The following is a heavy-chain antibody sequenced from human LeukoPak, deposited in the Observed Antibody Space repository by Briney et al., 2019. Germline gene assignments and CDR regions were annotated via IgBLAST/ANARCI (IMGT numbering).Heavy chain of an antibody. Sequence: YPGGSLRLSCSASGFTLSSYGMHWVRQAPGKGLVWVSRISNHGSSTSYADSVKGRFTISRDNAKNTLYLQMNSLRAEDTAVYYCASSHYDSLYYFDYWGQGTLVTVSS. CDR3: ASSHYDSLYYFDY. J-gene: IGHJ4*02. D-gene: IGHD3-3*01. CDR2: ISNHGSST. CDR1: GFTLSSYG. V-gene: IGHV3-74*01.